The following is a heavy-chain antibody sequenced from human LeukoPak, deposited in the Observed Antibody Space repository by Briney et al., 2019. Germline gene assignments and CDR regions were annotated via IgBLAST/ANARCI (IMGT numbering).Heavy chain of an antibody. CDR1: GGSFSGYY. J-gene: IGHJ5*02. CDR3: ARGLSSGSGFDP. Sequence: SETLSLTCAVYGGSFSGYYWSWIRQPPGKGLEWIGEINHSGSTNYNPSLKSRVTKSVDTSKNQFSLKLSSVTAADTAVYYCARGLSSGSGFDPWGQGTLVTVSS. CDR2: INHSGST. D-gene: IGHD3-22*01. V-gene: IGHV4-34*01.